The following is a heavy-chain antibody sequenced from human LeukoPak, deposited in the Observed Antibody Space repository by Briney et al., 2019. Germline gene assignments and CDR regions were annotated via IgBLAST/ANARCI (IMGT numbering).Heavy chain of an antibody. CDR2: INPSGASA. Sequence: ASVKVSCKASGYTFTSYAMNWVRQAPGQGLEWMGIINPSGASASYAQKFQGRVTMTRDMSTGTVYLELSSLRFDDTAVYYCARGHGSGSTNWFDPWGQGTLVTVSS. J-gene: IGHJ5*02. D-gene: IGHD3-10*01. CDR3: ARGHGSGSTNWFDP. V-gene: IGHV1-46*01. CDR1: GYTFTSYA.